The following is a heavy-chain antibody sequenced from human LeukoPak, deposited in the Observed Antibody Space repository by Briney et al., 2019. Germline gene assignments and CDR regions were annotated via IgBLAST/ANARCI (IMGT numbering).Heavy chain of an antibody. CDR1: GFTFDDYA. CDR3: AKALLGPRDAFDI. Sequence: GGSLRLSCAASGFTFDDYAMHWVRQAPGKGLEWVSGISWNSGSIGCADSVKGRFTISRDNAKNSLYLQMNSLRAEDMALYYCAKALLGPRDAFDIWGQGTMVTVSS. D-gene: IGHD7-27*01. V-gene: IGHV3-9*03. CDR2: ISWNSGSI. J-gene: IGHJ3*02.